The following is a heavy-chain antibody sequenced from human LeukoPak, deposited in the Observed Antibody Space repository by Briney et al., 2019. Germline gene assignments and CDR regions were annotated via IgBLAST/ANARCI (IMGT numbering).Heavy chain of an antibody. CDR2: IYYSGST. J-gene: IGHJ3*02. V-gene: IGHV4-59*01. CDR1: GGSISSYY. Sequence: SETLSLTCTVSGGSISSYYWSWIRQPPGKGLEWIGYIYYSGSTNYNPSLKSRVTISVDTSKNQFSLKLSSVTAADTAVYYCARGFSLGDAFDIWGQGTMVTVSS. D-gene: IGHD3-16*01. CDR3: ARGFSLGDAFDI.